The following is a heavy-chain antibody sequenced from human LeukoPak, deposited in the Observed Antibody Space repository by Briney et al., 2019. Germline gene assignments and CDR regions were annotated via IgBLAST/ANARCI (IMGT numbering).Heavy chain of an antibody. J-gene: IGHJ3*02. CDR1: GGSISSYY. CDR2: IYYSGST. CDR3: ARKIVGATFGAFDT. D-gene: IGHD1-26*01. V-gene: IGHV4-59*01. Sequence: PSETLSLTCTVSGGSISSYYWSWIRQPPGKGLEWIGYIYYSGSTNYNPSLKSRVTISVDTSKNQFSLKLSSVTAADTAVYYCARKIVGATFGAFDTWGQGTMVTVSS.